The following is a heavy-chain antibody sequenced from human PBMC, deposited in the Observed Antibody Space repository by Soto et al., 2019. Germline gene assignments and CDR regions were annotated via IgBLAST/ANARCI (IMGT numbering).Heavy chain of an antibody. CDR1: GGTFNTYA. Sequence: QVQLVQSETEVKKPGSAVKVSCKASGGTFNTYAMNWVRQAPGQGLEWMGGIIPMFDTPRYAQKFQGRVTITVDESTTTAYRELSSLRSDDTAVYYCTRGIGSGGVIGGFDYWGQGTLVTVSS. J-gene: IGHJ4*02. CDR3: TRGIGSGGVIGGFDY. D-gene: IGHD3-16*02. V-gene: IGHV1-69*01. CDR2: IIPMFDTP.